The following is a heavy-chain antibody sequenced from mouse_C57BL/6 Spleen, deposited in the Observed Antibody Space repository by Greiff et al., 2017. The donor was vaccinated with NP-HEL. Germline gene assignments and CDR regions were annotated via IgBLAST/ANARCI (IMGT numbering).Heavy chain of an antibody. CDR1: GYTFTSYW. CDR3: ARSGDGYYAFDY. D-gene: IGHD2-3*01. CDR2: IDPSDSYT. V-gene: IGHV1-50*01. Sequence: QVQLQQSGAELVKPGASVKLSCKASGYTFTSYWMQWVKQRPGQGLEWIGEIDPSDSYTNYNQKFKGKATLTVDTSSSTAYMQLSSLTSEDSAVYYCARSGDGYYAFDYWGQGTTLTVSS. J-gene: IGHJ2*01.